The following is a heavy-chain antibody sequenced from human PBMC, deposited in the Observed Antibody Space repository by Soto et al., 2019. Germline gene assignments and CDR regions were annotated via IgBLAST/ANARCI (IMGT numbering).Heavy chain of an antibody. J-gene: IGHJ4*02. CDR2: ISYDGSNK. CDR3: ARVGDSSGYLLYHFGY. Sequence: GGSLRLSCAASGFTFSSYAMHWVRQAPGKGLEWVAVISYDGSNKYYADSVKGRFTISRDNSKNTLYLQMNSLRAEDTAVYYCARVGDSSGYLLYHFGYWGQGTLVTVSS. V-gene: IGHV3-30-3*01. CDR1: GFTFSSYA. D-gene: IGHD3-22*01.